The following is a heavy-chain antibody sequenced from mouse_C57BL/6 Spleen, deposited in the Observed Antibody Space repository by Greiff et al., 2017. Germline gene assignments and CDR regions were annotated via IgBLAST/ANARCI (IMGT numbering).Heavy chain of an antibody. D-gene: IGHD1-1*01. CDR2: IWSGGST. V-gene: IGHV2-5*01. J-gene: IGHJ3*01. CDR3: ASHGSSPFAY. CDR1: GFSLTSYG. Sequence: VQLKESGPGLVQPSQSLSITCTVSGFSLTSYGVHWVRQSPGKGLEWLGVIWSGGSTDYNAAFMSRLSITTDNSKSQVFFTMNSLQADDTAIYYCASHGSSPFAYWGQGTLVTVSA.